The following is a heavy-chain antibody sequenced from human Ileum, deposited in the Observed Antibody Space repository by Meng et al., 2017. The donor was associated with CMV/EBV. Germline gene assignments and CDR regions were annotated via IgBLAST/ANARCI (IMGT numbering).Heavy chain of an antibody. V-gene: IGHV3-43*01. CDR2: ISWDGGST. CDR1: GFTFDDYT. CDR3: AKRSGATN. D-gene: IGHD1-26*01. Sequence: GGSLRLSCAASGFTFDDYTMHWVRQAPGKGLEWVSLISWDGGSTYYADSVKGRFTISRDNSKNTLYLQMNSLRAEDTAVYYCAKRSGATNWGQGTLVTVSS. J-gene: IGHJ4*02.